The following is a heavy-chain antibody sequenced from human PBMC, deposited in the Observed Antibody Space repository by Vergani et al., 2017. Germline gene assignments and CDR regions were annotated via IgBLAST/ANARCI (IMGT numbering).Heavy chain of an antibody. D-gene: IGHD5-18*01. J-gene: IGHJ2*01. CDR3: ARAAFRAGGSALGGYFDL. CDR2: IYYSGST. Sequence: QVQLQESGPGLVKPSQTLSLTCTVSGSSISSGGYYWSWIRQHPGKGLEWIGYIYYSGSTYYNPSLKSRVTIAVETSKNQFSLKLSSVTAADTAVYYCARAAFRAGGSALGGYFDLWGRGTLVTVSS. V-gene: IGHV4-31*03. CDR1: GSSISSGGYY.